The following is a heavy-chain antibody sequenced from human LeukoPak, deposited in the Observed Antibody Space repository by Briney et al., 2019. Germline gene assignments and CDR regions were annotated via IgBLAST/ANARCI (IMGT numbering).Heavy chain of an antibody. CDR2: INPSGGST. V-gene: IGHV1-46*01. Sequence: ASVKVSCKASGYSFTSYYMHWVRQAPGQGLEWMGIINPSGGSTSYAQKFQGRVTMTRDTSISTAYMELSRLRSDDTAVYYCARPMVRGVIPDYWGQGTLVTVSS. CDR3: ARPMVRGVIPDY. CDR1: GYSFTSYY. D-gene: IGHD3-10*01. J-gene: IGHJ4*02.